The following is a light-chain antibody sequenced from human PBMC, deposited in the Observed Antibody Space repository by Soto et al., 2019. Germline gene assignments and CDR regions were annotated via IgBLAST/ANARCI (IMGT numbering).Light chain of an antibody. Sequence: DIQMTQSPSSLSASVGDRVTITCRASQSISSYLNWYQQKPGKAPKLLIYAASSLQSGVPSRFSGSGSGTDFTLTISSLQPEDFATYYGQQSYSTLFTFGPGTKVYI. CDR2: AAS. J-gene: IGKJ3*01. CDR1: QSISSY. CDR3: QQSYSTLFT. V-gene: IGKV1-39*01.